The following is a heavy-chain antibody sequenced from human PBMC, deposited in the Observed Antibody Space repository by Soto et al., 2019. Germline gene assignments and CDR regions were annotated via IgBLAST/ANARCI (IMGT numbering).Heavy chain of an antibody. V-gene: IGHV3-21*01. J-gene: IGHJ4*02. CDR2: ISSTTNYI. CDR1: GFPFSRYS. CDR3: ARESEDLTSNFDY. Sequence: GSLGLSCAASGFPFSRYSMNWVRQAPGKGLEWVSSISSTTNYIYYADSMKGRFTVSRDNAKNSVYLDMNSLSAEDTAVYYCARESEDLTSNFDYLGQGTLVTVSS.